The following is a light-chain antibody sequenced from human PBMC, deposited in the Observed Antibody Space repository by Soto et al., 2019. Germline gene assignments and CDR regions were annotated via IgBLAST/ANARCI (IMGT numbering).Light chain of an antibody. CDR3: SSYTSSSHVV. J-gene: IGLJ2*01. CDR1: SSDVGGYNY. V-gene: IGLV2-14*03. CDR2: DVS. Sequence: QSVLTQPASVSGSPGQSITISCTGTSSDVGGYNYVSWYQHHPAKAPKLMIYDVSNRPSGVSNRFSGSKSGNTASLTISGLQAEDEADYYCSSYTSSSHVVFGGGTKVTVL.